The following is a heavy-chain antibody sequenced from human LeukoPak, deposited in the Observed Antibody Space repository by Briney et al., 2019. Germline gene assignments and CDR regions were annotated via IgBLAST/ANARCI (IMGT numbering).Heavy chain of an antibody. CDR2: VNYNGST. V-gene: IGHV4-59*08. CDR1: GGTMSRSY. D-gene: IGHD3-10*01. J-gene: IGHJ5*02. CDR3: ARQRREVGLPGVGWFDP. Sequence: SQTLSLTCTVSGGTMSRSYWSWIRQPPGKRLEWIGFVNYNGSTSYNPSLKSRVTISIDTSKNQFSLKVTSVTAADTAVYYCARQRREVGLPGVGWFDPWGQGTLVIVSS.